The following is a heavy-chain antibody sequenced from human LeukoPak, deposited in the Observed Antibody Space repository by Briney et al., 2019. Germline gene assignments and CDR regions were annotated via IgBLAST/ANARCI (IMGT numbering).Heavy chain of an antibody. CDR1: GLPFSHYA. D-gene: IGHD2-15*01. V-gene: IGHV3-23*01. J-gene: IGHJ4*02. CDR3: AKGLKGCSGGSCYYFFDF. CDR2: ITGWGGDT. Sequence: GGSLRLSCAASGLPFSHYAMLWLRQAPGKGLEWVSSITGWGGDTYYADSVKGRFTISRDNSKNTLDLQMNSLRAEDTAVYYCAKGLKGCSGGSCYYFFDFWGQGTLVTVSS.